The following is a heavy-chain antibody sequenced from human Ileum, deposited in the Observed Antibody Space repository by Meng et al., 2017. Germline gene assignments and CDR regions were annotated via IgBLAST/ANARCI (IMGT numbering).Heavy chain of an antibody. D-gene: IGHD3-9*01. CDR3: ARDLAVDYDILTGQRIPFDY. J-gene: IGHJ4*02. CDR1: GYTFTSYG. V-gene: IGHV1-18*01. Sequence: QVWLVKAGDWVRNARSLVKSSVKASGYTFTSYGIRWVRQAPGQVLEWMGWISAYNGNTNYAQKLQGRVTMTTDTSTSTAYMELRSLRSDDTAVYYCARDLAVDYDILTGQRIPFDYWGQGTLVTVSS. CDR2: ISAYNGNT.